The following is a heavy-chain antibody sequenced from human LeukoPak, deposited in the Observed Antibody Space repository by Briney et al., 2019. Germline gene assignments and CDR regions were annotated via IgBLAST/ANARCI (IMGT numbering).Heavy chain of an antibody. CDR3: VRDYLLTLDY. Sequence: ASVKVSCKASGYTFTSYDFNWLRQATGQGPEWMGWMNPNSGATGYAQKFQGRVTITRDTSASTAYMELSSLRSEDTAVYYCVRDYLLTLDYWGQGTLVTVSS. J-gene: IGHJ4*02. D-gene: IGHD1-26*01. V-gene: IGHV1-8*01. CDR1: GYTFTSYD. CDR2: MNPNSGAT.